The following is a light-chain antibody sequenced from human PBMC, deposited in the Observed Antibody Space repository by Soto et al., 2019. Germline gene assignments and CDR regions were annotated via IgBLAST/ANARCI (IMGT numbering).Light chain of an antibody. J-gene: IGLJ3*02. Sequence: QSVLTQPPSVSGAPGQRVTISCTGSSSNIGAGYDVHWYQQLPGTAPKLLIYGNSNRPSGVPDRFSGSKSGTSASLAITGLQAEAESYYYCQAYDSSLSGWVFGGGTKLT. CDR3: QAYDSSLSGWV. V-gene: IGLV1-40*01. CDR1: SSNIGAGYD. CDR2: GNS.